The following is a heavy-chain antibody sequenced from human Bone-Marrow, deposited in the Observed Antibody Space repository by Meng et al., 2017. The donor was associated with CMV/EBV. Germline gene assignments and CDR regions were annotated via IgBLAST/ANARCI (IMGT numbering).Heavy chain of an antibody. D-gene: IGHD1-14*01. CDR2: ISTDSSYI. CDR1: GLSFTSYS. CDR3: ASSLAIITFFDF. Sequence: SCAASGLSFTSYSMNWVRQAPGKGLEWVSSISTDSSYIYYPDSLKGRFTISRDNAKNSVSLHMNSLRDEDTAVYYCASSLAIITFFDFWGQGTLVTVSS. V-gene: IGHV3-21*01. J-gene: IGHJ4*02.